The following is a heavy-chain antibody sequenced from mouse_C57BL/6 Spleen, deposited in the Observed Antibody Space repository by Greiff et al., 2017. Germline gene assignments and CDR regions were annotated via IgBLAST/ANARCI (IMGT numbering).Heavy chain of an antibody. CDR3: ARASDAMDY. D-gene: IGHD6-1*01. J-gene: IGHJ4*01. V-gene: IGHV1-55*01. CDR1: GYTFTSYW. CDR2: IYPGSGSP. Sequence: QVQLQQPGAELVKPGASVKMSCKASGYTFTSYWITWVKQRPGQGLEWIGDIYPGSGSPNYNEKFKSKSTLTVDTSSSTAYMQLSSLTSEDSAVYYCARASDAMDYWGQGTSVTVSS.